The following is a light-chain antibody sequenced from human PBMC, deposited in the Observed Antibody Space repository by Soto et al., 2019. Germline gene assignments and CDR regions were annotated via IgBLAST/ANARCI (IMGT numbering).Light chain of an antibody. V-gene: IGKV3-15*01. CDR2: DAS. CDR1: ESVGTN. J-gene: IGKJ1*01. Sequence: EIVMTQSPGTQSVYPGERDNLSCRGRESVGTNLAWYQQKPGQPPRLLIYDASTRETGVPPRFSGSGSGTEFTLTISNLQPEDFAIYLCQEFNKWPWTFGQGTKVDIK. CDR3: QEFNKWPWT.